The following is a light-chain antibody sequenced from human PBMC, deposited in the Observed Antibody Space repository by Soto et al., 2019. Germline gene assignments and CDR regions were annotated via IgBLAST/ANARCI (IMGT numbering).Light chain of an antibody. J-gene: IGKJ4*01. CDR1: QSVSSSF. Sequence: EIVLTQSPDTLSLSPGERATLSCRASQSVSSSFLAWYHQKPGQAPRLLIYRASSRATGIPDRFTGSGSGTDFTLTISRLEPEEFAVYYCQQYESSPLTFGGGTTGEIK. CDR2: RAS. V-gene: IGKV3-20*01. CDR3: QQYESSPLT.